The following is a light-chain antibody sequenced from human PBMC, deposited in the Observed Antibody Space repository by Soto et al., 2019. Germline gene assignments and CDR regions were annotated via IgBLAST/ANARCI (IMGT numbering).Light chain of an antibody. CDR3: QQYNSYSPPWT. V-gene: IGKV1-5*03. J-gene: IGKJ1*01. Sequence: DIQMTQSPSTLSASVGDRVTITCRASQSISSWLAWYQQKPGKAPKLLIYKASSLESGVPSRFSGSGSGTEFTLTISSLQPDDFATYYCQQYNSYSPPWTF. CDR2: KAS. CDR1: QSISSW.